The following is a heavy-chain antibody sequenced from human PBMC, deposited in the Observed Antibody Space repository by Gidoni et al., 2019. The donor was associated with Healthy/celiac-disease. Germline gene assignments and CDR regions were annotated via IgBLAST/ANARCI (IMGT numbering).Heavy chain of an antibody. D-gene: IGHD1-26*01. V-gene: IGHV1-69*01. CDR2: IIPIFGTA. CDR3: ARASVSYQIYYYYYYIDV. J-gene: IGHJ6*03. Sequence: QVQGVRSGAEVKKHRPSVYVPCTASRGNIRSYSISWVRQAPGQGLEWKGGIIPIFGTANYAQKAQGRVTITADESTSTAYMELSSLRSEDPAVYYCARASVSYQIYYYYYYIDVWGKGTTVTVSS. CDR1: RGNIRSYS.